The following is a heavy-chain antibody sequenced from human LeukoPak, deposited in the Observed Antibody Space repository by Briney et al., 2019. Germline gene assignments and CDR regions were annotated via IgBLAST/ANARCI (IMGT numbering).Heavy chain of an antibody. D-gene: IGHD2-15*01. J-gene: IGHJ4*02. Sequence: SSGTLSLTCTVSGYSISSGYYWGWIRQPPGKGLEWIGSIYHSGSTYYNPSLKSRVTISVDTSKNQFSLKLSSVTAADTAVYYCARRRVVPYYFDYWGQGTLVTVSS. CDR2: IYHSGST. V-gene: IGHV4-38-2*02. CDR1: GYSISSGYY. CDR3: ARRRVVPYYFDY.